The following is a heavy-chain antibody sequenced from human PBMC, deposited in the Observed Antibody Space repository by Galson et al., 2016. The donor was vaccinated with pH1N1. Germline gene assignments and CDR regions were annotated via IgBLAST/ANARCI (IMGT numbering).Heavy chain of an antibody. D-gene: IGHD1/OR15-1a*01. CDR1: GFTFSSYW. CDR3: AGANNLDY. CDR2: IKQDGSAT. Sequence: SLRLSCAASGFTFSSYWMSWVRQAPGKGLEWVANIKQDGSATYYVDSVKGRFTISRDNAKNSLYLQMNSLRAEGTAVYYCAGANNLDYWGQGTLVTVSS. J-gene: IGHJ4*02. V-gene: IGHV3-7*01.